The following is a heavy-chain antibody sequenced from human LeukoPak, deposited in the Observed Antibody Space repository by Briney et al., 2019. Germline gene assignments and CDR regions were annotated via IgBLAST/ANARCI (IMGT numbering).Heavy chain of an antibody. CDR1: GGSITSGY. CDR3: ARGTTGTTATPPYYYYYGMDV. J-gene: IGHJ6*02. D-gene: IGHD1-1*01. CDR2: MYHIGTT. V-gene: IGHV4-59*12. Sequence: SETLSLTCTVSGGSITSGYWGWIRQPPGKGLEWIGFMYHIGTTSYNPSLRSRLSMSVDTTKNHLSLQLTSVTAADTAVYYCARGTTGTTATPPYYYYYGMDVWGQGTTVTVSS.